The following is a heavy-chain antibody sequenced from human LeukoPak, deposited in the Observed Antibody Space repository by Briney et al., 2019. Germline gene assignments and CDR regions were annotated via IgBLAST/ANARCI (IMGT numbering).Heavy chain of an antibody. V-gene: IGHV1-69*13. D-gene: IGHD1-26*01. CDR2: IIPMYGTT. J-gene: IGHJ3*01. Sequence: SVKVSCKASGGTFSSYAISWVRQAPGQGLEWMGGIIPMYGTTNYAEKFQGRVTIIADESTSTAYMELSSLRSEDTAVYCCATPFDSRSYLDAFDVWGQGTMVTVSS. CDR3: ATPFDSRSYLDAFDV. CDR1: GGTFSSYA.